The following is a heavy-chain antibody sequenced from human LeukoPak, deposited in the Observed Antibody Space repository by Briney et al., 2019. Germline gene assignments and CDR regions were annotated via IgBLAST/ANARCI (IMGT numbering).Heavy chain of an antibody. J-gene: IGHJ4*02. CDR3: AKDLTQQLGRFDY. V-gene: IGHV3-30*18. CDR2: ISYDGSNK. Sequence: GGSLRLSCAASGFTFSSYGMHWVRQAPGKGLEWVAVISYDGSNKYYADSVKGRFTISRDNSKNTLYLQMNSLRAEDTAVYYCAKDLTQQLGRFDYWGRGTLVTVSS. D-gene: IGHD6-13*01. CDR1: GFTFSSYG.